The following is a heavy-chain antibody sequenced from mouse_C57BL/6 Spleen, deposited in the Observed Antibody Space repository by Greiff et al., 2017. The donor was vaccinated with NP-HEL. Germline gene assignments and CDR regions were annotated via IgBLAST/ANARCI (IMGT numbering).Heavy chain of an antibody. J-gene: IGHJ2*01. CDR3: ERRLALYYFDY. Sequence: QVQLQQPGTELVKPGASVKLSCKASGYTFTSYWMHWVKQKPGQGLEWIGNINPSNGGTNYNEKFKSKATLTVDKSSRTDYMQLSSLTSEDSAVYYSERRLALYYFDYWGEGTTLTVSS. V-gene: IGHV1-53*01. CDR1: GYTFTSYW. D-gene: IGHD4-1*01. CDR2: INPSNGGT.